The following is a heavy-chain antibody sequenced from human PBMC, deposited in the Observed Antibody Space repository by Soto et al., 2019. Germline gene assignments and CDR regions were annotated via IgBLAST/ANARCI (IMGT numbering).Heavy chain of an antibody. CDR3: TTEMSRYNWNYYFDY. V-gene: IGHV3-15*01. D-gene: IGHD1-7*01. CDR2: IKSKTDGGTT. CDR1: GFTFSNAW. J-gene: IGHJ4*02. Sequence: GGSLRLSCAASGFTFSNAWMSWVRQAPGKGLEWVGRIKSKTDGGTTDYAAPVKGRFTISRDDSKNTLYLQMNSLKTEDTAVYYCTTEMSRYNWNYYFDYWGQGTLVTVSS.